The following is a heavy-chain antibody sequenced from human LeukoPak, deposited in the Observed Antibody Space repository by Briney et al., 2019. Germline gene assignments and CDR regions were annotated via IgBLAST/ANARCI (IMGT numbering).Heavy chain of an antibody. V-gene: IGHV3-23*01. CDR1: GFTFSSYA. CDR3: AKERSSSWPFDY. J-gene: IGHJ4*02. Sequence: GGSLRLSCAASGFTFSSYAMSWVRQAPGKGLEWVSAISGGVGSAYYADSVKGRFTISRDNSRNTLYLQMNSLRAEDTAVYFCAKERSSSWPFDYWGQGTLVTVSS. D-gene: IGHD6-13*01. CDR2: ISGGVGSA.